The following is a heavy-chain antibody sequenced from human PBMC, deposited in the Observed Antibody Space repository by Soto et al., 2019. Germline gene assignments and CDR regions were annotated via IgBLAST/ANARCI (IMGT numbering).Heavy chain of an antibody. CDR2: ISSNGGST. CDR1: GFTFSSYA. V-gene: IGHV3-64*01. Sequence: GESLKISCAASGFTFSSYAMHWVRQAPGKGLEYVSAISSNGGSTYYANSVKGRFTISRDNSKNTLYLQMGSLRAEDMAVYYCARDGYCGGDCYERGDAFDIWGQGTMVTVSS. D-gene: IGHD2-21*02. CDR3: ARDGYCGGDCYERGDAFDI. J-gene: IGHJ3*02.